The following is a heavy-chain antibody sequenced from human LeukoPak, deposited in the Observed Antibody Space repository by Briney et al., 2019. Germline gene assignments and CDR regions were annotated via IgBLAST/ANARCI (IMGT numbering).Heavy chain of an antibody. Sequence: GGSLRLSCAASGFTFSSYWMHWVRQAPGKGLVWVSRINSDGSSTSYADSVKGRFTISRDNAKNTLYLQMNSLKTEDTAVYYCTREMGSGLVDYWGQGTLVTVSS. CDR1: GFTFSSYW. V-gene: IGHV3-74*01. CDR2: INSDGSST. CDR3: TREMGSGLVDY. D-gene: IGHD3-10*01. J-gene: IGHJ4*02.